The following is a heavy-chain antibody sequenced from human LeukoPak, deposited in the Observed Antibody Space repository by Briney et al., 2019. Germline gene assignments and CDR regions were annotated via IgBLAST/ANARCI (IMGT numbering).Heavy chain of an antibody. D-gene: IGHD1-1*01. CDR3: ARDRAPTGTTGGWFDP. Sequence: SQTLSLTCAISGDSVSSNSAAWNWIRQSPSRGLEWLGRTYYRSKWYNDYAVSLKSRITINPDTSKNQFSLQLNSVTPEDTAVYYCARDRAPTGTTGGWFDPWGQGTPVTVSS. CDR1: GDSVSSNSAA. V-gene: IGHV6-1*01. J-gene: IGHJ5*02. CDR2: TYYRSKWYN.